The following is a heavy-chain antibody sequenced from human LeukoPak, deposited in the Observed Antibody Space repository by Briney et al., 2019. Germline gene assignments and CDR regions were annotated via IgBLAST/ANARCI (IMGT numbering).Heavy chain of an antibody. V-gene: IGHV3-23*01. Sequence: QPGGSLLLSCAASGFTFSSYAMSWVRQAPGKGLEWVSAISGSGGSTYYADSVKGRFTISRDNSKNTLYLQMNSLRAEDTAVYYCVKFIPLYNWFDPWGQGTLVTVSS. CDR2: ISGSGGST. D-gene: IGHD3-16*02. CDR3: VKFIPLYNWFDP. CDR1: GFTFSSYA. J-gene: IGHJ5*02.